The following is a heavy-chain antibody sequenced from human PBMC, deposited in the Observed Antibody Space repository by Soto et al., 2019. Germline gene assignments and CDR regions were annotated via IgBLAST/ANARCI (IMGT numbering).Heavy chain of an antibody. D-gene: IGHD5-18*01. CDR2: ISAYNGTT. CDR1: GYTFTSYG. Sequence: QVQLVQSGAEVKKPGASVKVSCKASGYTFTSYGISWVRQAPGQGLEWMGWISAYNGTTNYAQKLQGRVTMTTDTSTSTAYMELRSLRSDDTAVYYCARAPVPMDTAMASNYYYYGMDVWGQGTTVTVSS. V-gene: IGHV1-18*04. CDR3: ARAPVPMDTAMASNYYYYGMDV. J-gene: IGHJ6*02.